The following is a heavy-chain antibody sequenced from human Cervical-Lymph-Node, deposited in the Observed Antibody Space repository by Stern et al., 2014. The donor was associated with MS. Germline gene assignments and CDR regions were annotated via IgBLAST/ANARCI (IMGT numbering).Heavy chain of an antibody. Sequence: QVQLVQSGAEVKKPGASVTVSCKASGYTFPSYAIHWVRQAPGQRIEWMGGITPGNGNAKYSQKFQDRVTITRDTSASTAYVEVSGLRSEDTAVYYCARSIAGYGDYYHGAFDIWGQGTVVTVSS. V-gene: IGHV1-3*01. D-gene: IGHD4-17*01. CDR3: ARSIAGYGDYYHGAFDI. CDR2: ITPGNGNA. J-gene: IGHJ3*02. CDR1: GYTFPSYA.